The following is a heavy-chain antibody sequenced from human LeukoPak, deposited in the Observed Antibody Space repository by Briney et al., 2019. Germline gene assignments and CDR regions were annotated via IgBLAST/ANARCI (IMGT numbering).Heavy chain of an antibody. J-gene: IGHJ4*02. CDR3: AGHHPRNTVDF. CDR1: GGSISNYS. Sequence: PSETLSLTCTVSGGSISNYSWSWIRQPPGKGLEWIGYISHSGSTNYSPSLKSRVTISLDTSKNQFSLKLSSVTAADTAVYYCAGHHPRNTVDFWGQGTLVTVSS. V-gene: IGHV4-59*08. D-gene: IGHD2/OR15-2a*01. CDR2: ISHSGST.